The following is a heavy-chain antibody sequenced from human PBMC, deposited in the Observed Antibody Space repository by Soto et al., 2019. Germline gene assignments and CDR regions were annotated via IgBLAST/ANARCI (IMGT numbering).Heavy chain of an antibody. D-gene: IGHD4-17*01. CDR3: ASGRLRRFDY. V-gene: IGHV4-31*03. CDR2: IYYSGST. Sequence: SETLSLTCTVSGGSISSGGYYWSWIRQHPGKGLEWIGYIYYSGSTYYNPSLKSRVTISVDTSKNQFSLKLSSVTAADTAVYYCASGRLRRFDYWGQGTLVTVSS. CDR1: GGSISSGGYY. J-gene: IGHJ4*02.